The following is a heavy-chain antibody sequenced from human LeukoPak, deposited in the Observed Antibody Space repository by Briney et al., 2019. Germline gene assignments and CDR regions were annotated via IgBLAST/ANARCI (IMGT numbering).Heavy chain of an antibody. CDR1: GGSISSSNW. V-gene: IGHV4-4*02. CDR3: ARERRDYYGSGSYYIYYYYYMDV. J-gene: IGHJ6*03. CDR2: IYHSGST. D-gene: IGHD3-10*01. Sequence: SGTLSLTCAVSGGSISSSNWWSWVRQPPGKGLEWIGEIYHSGSTNYNPSPKSRVTISVDTSKNQFSLKLSSVTAADTAVYYCARERRDYYGSGSYYIYYYYYMDVWGKGTTVTVSS.